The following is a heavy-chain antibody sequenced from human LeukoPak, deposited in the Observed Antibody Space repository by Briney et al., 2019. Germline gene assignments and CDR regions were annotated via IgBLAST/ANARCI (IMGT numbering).Heavy chain of an antibody. J-gene: IGHJ4*02. D-gene: IGHD2-2*01. CDR2: IYYSGST. V-gene: IGHV4-59*01. CDR3: ARAPSPAKPAHFDY. CDR1: GGSISSYY. Sequence: SETLSLTCTVSGGSISSYYWSWIRQPPGKGLEWIGYIYYSGSTNYNPSLKSRVTISVDTSKNQFSLKLSSVTAADTAVYYCARAPSPAKPAHFDYWGQGTLVTVSS.